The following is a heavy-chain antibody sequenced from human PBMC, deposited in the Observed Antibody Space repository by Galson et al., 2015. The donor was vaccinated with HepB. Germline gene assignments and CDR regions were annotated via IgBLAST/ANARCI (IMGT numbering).Heavy chain of an antibody. D-gene: IGHD5-24*01. CDR1: GFTFSDYT. CDR3: ARVRWLQFRRWGEFDY. Sequence: SLRLSCAASGFTFSDYTMNWVRQSPGKGLEWVSSINSHSNYIYYADSMKGRFTISRDNAQSSLYLQMDSLRAEDTAIYYCARVRWLQFRRWGEFDYWGQGTLVAVSS. CDR2: INSHSNYI. V-gene: IGHV3-21*01. J-gene: IGHJ4*01.